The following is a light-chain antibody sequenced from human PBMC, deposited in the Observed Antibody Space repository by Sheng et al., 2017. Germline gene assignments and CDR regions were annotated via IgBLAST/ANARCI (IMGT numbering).Light chain of an antibody. CDR2: DAS. Sequence: EIVLTQSPATLSLSPGERATLSCRASQSVSSYLAWYQQRPGQAPRLLVYDASTRATGVPARFSGSGSGTDFTLTISSLEPEDFAVYYCQQRSGNWPLTFGGGTKVEIK. CDR1: QSVSSY. V-gene: IGKV3-11*01. CDR3: QQRSGNWPLT. J-gene: IGKJ4*01.